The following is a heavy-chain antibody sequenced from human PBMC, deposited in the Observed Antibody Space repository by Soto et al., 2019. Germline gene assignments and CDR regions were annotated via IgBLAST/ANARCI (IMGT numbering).Heavy chain of an antibody. CDR3: ARGLRAAAGRDDFQY. CDR1: GFIFSSYG. CDR2: IWYDGSNT. D-gene: IGHD6-13*01. J-gene: IGHJ1*01. V-gene: IGHV3-33*01. Sequence: QVQLVESGGGVVQPGRSLTLSCAASGFIFSSYGMHWVRQAPGKGLQWVAVIWYDGSNTYYADSVKGRFTISRDNSKNTRYLQMNSLRAEDTAVYYCARGLRAAAGRDDFQYWGQGTLVTVSS.